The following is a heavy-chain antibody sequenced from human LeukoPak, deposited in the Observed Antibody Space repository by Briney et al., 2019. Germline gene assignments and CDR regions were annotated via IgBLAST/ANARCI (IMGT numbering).Heavy chain of an antibody. CDR2: IYYSGST. CDR1: GGSISSYY. D-gene: IGHD3-22*01. Sequence: SETLSLTCTVSGGSISSYYWSWIRQPPGKGLEWIGNIYYSGSTNYNPSLKSRVTISVDTSKNQFSLKLSSVTAADTAVYYCARSPGYYDSSGYYYVDYFDYWGQGTLVTVSS. J-gene: IGHJ4*02. V-gene: IGHV4-59*01. CDR3: ARSPGYYDSSGYYYVDYFDY.